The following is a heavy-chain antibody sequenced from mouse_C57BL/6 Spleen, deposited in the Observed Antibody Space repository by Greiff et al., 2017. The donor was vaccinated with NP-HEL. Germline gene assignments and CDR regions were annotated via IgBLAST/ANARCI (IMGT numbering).Heavy chain of an antibody. CDR3: ARLTGTSYYFDY. CDR1: GYAFSSYW. D-gene: IGHD4-1*01. Sequence: QVQLKQSGAELVKPGASVKISCKASGYAFSSYWMNWVKQRPGKGLEWIGQIYPGDGDTNYNGKFKGKATLTADKSSSTAYMQLSSLTSEDSAVYFCARLTGTSYYFDYWGQGTTLTVSS. CDR2: IYPGDGDT. V-gene: IGHV1-80*01. J-gene: IGHJ2*01.